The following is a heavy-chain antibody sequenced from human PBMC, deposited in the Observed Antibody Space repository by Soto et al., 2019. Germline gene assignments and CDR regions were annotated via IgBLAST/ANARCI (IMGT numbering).Heavy chain of an antibody. D-gene: IGHD3-3*01. V-gene: IGHV3-30*18. CDR2: ISYDGSNK. CDR1: GFTFSSYG. Sequence: GGSLRLSCAASGFTFSSYGMHWVRQAPGKGLEWVAVISYDGSNKYYADSVKGRFTISRDNSKNTLYLQMNSLRAEDTAVYYCAKDGPFMGNYDFWSGHSDYWGQGTLVTVPQ. CDR3: AKDGPFMGNYDFWSGHSDY. J-gene: IGHJ4*02.